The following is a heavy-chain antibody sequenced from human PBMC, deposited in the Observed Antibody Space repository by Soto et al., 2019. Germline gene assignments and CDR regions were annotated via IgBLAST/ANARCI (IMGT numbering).Heavy chain of an antibody. V-gene: IGHV4-39*02. J-gene: IGHJ4*03. CDR1: GDSVSSISHY. D-gene: IGHD2-15*01. CDR3: AKDTIRLGFCSGGTCYSDS. Sequence: QLQLRESGPGLVKPSETLSLTCSVSGDSVSSISHYWAWIRLSPGKGLEWIGSIYYTGHTYYNPSLRSRVTLSLDTSKNQCSLKLRSVTAADTAVYYCAKDTIRLGFCSGGTCYSDSWGQGTLVTVSS. CDR2: IYYTGHT.